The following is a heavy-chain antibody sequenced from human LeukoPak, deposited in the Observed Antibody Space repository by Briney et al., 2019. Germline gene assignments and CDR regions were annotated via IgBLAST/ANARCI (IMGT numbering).Heavy chain of an antibody. D-gene: IGHD3-10*01. J-gene: IGHJ4*02. Sequence: SETLSLTCTVSGGSISSSSYYWGWIRQPPGKGLEWIGSIYYSGSTYYNPSLKSRVTISVDTSKNQFSLKLSSVTAADTAVYYCARVFSAFDYWGQGTLVTVSS. CDR1: GGSISSSSYY. CDR3: ARVFSAFDY. CDR2: IYYSGST. V-gene: IGHV4-39*07.